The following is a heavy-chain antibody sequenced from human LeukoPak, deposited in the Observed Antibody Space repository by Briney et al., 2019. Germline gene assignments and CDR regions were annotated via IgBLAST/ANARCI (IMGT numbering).Heavy chain of an antibody. CDR3: ARERYHADSSGYWYRHDY. D-gene: IGHD3-22*01. V-gene: IGHV4-61*01. CDR1: GGSISSDSISRSY. CDR2: IYYSGKT. J-gene: IGHJ4*02. Sequence: SETLSLTCTVSGGSISSDSISRSYWNWIRQPPGKGLEWIANIYYSGKTNYNPSLKSRVTISVDTSKNQFSLKLSSVTTADTAVYYCARERYHADSSGYWYRHDYWDQGTPVTVSS.